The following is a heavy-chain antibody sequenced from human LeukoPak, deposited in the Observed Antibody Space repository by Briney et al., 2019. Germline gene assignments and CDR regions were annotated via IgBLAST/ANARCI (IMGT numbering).Heavy chain of an antibody. CDR3: ARDESLEGM. CDR1: GYTFPSYF. Sequence: ASVKVSCKASGYTFPSYFMHWVRQAPGQGLEWMGRINPNSGGTNYAQKFQGRVTMTRDTSISTAYMELSRLRSDDTAVYYCARDESLEGMWGQGTLVTVSS. V-gene: IGHV1-2*06. J-gene: IGHJ4*02. CDR2: INPNSGGT.